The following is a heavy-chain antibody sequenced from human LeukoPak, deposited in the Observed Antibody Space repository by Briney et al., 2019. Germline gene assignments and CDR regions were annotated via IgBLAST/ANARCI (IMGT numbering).Heavy chain of an antibody. J-gene: IGHJ4*02. CDR3: ARHYKYGDSGFDS. CDR1: GGSISSGSYY. D-gene: IGHD4-17*01. Sequence: PSETLSLTCTVSGGSISSGSYYWSWIRQPAGKGLEWIGRIYTSGSTNYNPSLKSRVTISVDTSKNQFSLKLSSVTAADTAVYYCARHYKYGDSGFDSWGQGTLVTVSP. V-gene: IGHV4-61*02. CDR2: IYTSGST.